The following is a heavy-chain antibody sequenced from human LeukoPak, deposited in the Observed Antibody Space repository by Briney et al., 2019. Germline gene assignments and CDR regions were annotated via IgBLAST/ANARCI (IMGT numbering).Heavy chain of an antibody. Sequence: PGGSLRLSCAASGFTFSSYEMNWVRQAPGKGLEWVSYISSSGSTIYYADSVRGRFTISRDNAKDSLYLQMSSLRAEDTAVYYCARDWCSGGGCPAYYYYYMDVWGKGTTVTVSS. CDR2: ISSSGSTI. CDR1: GFTFSSYE. V-gene: IGHV3-48*03. CDR3: ARDWCSGGGCPAYYYYYMDV. J-gene: IGHJ6*03. D-gene: IGHD2-15*01.